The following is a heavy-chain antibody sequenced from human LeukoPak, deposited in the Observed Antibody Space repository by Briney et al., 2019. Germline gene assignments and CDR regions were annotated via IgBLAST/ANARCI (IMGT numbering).Heavy chain of an antibody. V-gene: IGHV3-7*01. Sequence: GGSMRLSCAAYGFTFSRYWMSWVRQAPGKGLEWVANIKQDGSEKYYVDSVKGRFTISRDNAKNSLYLQMHSLRAEDTAVYYCARDEVSYYYDGSASGFDHWGQGTLVTVSS. CDR2: IKQDGSEK. J-gene: IGHJ5*02. CDR1: GFTFSRYW. D-gene: IGHD3-22*01. CDR3: ARDEVSYYYDGSASGFDH.